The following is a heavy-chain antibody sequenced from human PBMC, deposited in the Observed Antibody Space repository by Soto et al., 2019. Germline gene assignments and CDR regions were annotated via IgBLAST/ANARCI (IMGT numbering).Heavy chain of an antibody. CDR3: ASGRTHYYGSGRNGGWFDS. Sequence: QVQLQQWGAGLLKPSETLSLNCEVHGSSFSDHYWRWMWLRQSPGQGLEWLAEINHRGVTNYNTSVASRLDLSIDMSRKRFSLKLSAVTAADSAVYYCASGRTHYYGSGRNGGWFDSGGQGSAVTVSS. CDR1: GSSFSDHY. D-gene: IGHD3-10*01. CDR2: INHRGVT. J-gene: IGHJ5*01. V-gene: IGHV4-34*01.